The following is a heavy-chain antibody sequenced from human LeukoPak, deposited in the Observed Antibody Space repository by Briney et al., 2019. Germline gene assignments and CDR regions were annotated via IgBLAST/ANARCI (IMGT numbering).Heavy chain of an antibody. CDR2: INHSGST. J-gene: IGHJ3*02. V-gene: IGHV4-34*01. CDR3: ARGRGSGYDLRSHAFDI. D-gene: IGHD5-12*01. CDR1: GGSFSGYY. Sequence: SETLSLTCAVYGGSFSGYYWSWIRQPPGKGLEWIGEINHSGSTNYNTSLKSRVTISVDTSKNQFSLKLSSVTAADTAVYYCARGRGSGYDLRSHAFDIWGQGTMVTVSS.